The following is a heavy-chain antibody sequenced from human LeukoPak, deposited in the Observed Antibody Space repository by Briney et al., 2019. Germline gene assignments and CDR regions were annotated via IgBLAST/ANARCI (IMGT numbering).Heavy chain of an antibody. CDR3: ASSSGWRRTFDY. CDR2: IYYSGST. D-gene: IGHD6-19*01. CDR1: GGSISSYY. Sequence: KPSETLSLTCTVSGGSISSYYWSWIRQPPGKGLEWIGFIYYSGSTNYNPSLKSRVTISVDTSKNQFSLKLSSVTAADTAVYYCASSSGWRRTFDYWGQGTLVTVSS. J-gene: IGHJ4*02. V-gene: IGHV4-59*01.